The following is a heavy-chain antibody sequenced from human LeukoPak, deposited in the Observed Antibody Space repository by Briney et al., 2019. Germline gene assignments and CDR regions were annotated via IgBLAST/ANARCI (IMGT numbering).Heavy chain of an antibody. CDR1: GFTFSSYS. CDR2: ISSSSSYI. CDR3: APNPGGSGKNMDV. J-gene: IGHJ6*02. Sequence: GGSLRLSCAASGFTFSSYSMNWVRQAPGKGLEWVSSISSSSSYIYYADSVKGRFTISRDNAKNSLYLQMNSLRAEDTAVHYCAPNPGGSGKNMDVWGQGTTVTVSS. V-gene: IGHV3-21*01. D-gene: IGHD3-10*01.